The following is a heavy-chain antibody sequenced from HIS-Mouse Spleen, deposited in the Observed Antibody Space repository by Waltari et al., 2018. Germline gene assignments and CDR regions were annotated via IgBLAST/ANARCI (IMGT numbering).Heavy chain of an antibody. J-gene: IGHJ4*02. CDR2: MNPNSGNT. V-gene: IGHV1-8*01. CDR1: GYTFTSYD. D-gene: IGHD4-4*01. CDR3: ARGHDYSNYFDY. Sequence: QVQLVQSGAEVKKPGASVKVSCKASGYTFTSYDINWVRPAPGQGLEWMGWMNPNSGNTGYAQKFQGRVTMTRNTSISTAYMELSSLRSEDTAVYYCARGHDYSNYFDYWGQGTLVTVSS.